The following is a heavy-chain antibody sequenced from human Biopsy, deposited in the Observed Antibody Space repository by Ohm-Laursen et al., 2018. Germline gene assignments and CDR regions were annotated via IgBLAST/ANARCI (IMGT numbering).Heavy chain of an antibody. Sequence: SLRLSCSPSGFTFSSNAMSWVRQAPGKGLEWLSYINGRGVSKLNADSVKGRFTVSRDNAKNSLYLEMNNLTDENTAVYYCVTDGAGSYNENWGQGTLVSVSS. V-gene: IGHV3-11*01. J-gene: IGHJ4*02. CDR2: INGRGVSK. CDR1: GFTFSSNA. D-gene: IGHD2-2*02. CDR3: VTDGAGSYNEN.